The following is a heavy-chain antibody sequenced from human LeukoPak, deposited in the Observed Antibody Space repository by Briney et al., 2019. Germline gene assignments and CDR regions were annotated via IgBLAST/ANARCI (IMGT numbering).Heavy chain of an antibody. CDR3: ARGIRRNINYWFDP. Sequence: ASVKVSCKASGYTFTSYDINWVRQATGQGLEWMGWMNPNSGNTAYAQKFQGRVIITRNTSINTAYMDLSSLRFEDTAVYYCARGIRRNINYWFDPWGQGTLVTVSS. V-gene: IGHV1-8*03. J-gene: IGHJ5*02. CDR2: MNPNSGNT. CDR1: GYTFTSYD. D-gene: IGHD4-11*01.